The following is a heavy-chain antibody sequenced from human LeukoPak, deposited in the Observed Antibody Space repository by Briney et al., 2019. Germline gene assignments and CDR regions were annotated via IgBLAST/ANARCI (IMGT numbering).Heavy chain of an antibody. Sequence: GGSLRLSCAASGLTFDDYAMHWVRRAPGKGLEWVSLISGDGDTTYYADSVQGRFTISRDNNKNSLYLQMNSLRAEDTAVYYCAREKLGDSYWYFDLWGRGTLVTVSS. J-gene: IGHJ2*01. CDR3: AREKLGDSYWYFDL. V-gene: IGHV3-43*02. CDR1: GLTFDDYA. D-gene: IGHD7-27*01. CDR2: ISGDGDTT.